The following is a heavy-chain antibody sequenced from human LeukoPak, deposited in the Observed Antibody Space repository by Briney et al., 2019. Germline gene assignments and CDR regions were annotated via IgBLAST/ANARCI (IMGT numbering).Heavy chain of an antibody. D-gene: IGHD5-18*01. CDR3: ARHVDTAMPFDY. CDR2: IIPILGTA. Sequence: GASVKVSCKASGGTFSSYAISWVRQAPGQGLEWMGGIIPILGTANYAQKFQGRVTITTDESTSTAYMELSSLRSEDTAVYYCARHVDTAMPFDYWGQGTLVTVSS. CDR1: GGTFSSYA. V-gene: IGHV1-69*05. J-gene: IGHJ4*02.